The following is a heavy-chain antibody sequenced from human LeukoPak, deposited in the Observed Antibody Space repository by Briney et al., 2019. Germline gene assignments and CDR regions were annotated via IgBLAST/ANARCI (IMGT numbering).Heavy chain of an antibody. CDR3: ARGEGYCSSTSCLDWFDP. CDR2: INPNSGGT. D-gene: IGHD2-2*01. V-gene: IGHV1-2*02. J-gene: IGHJ5*02. Sequence: GASVKVSCKASGYTFTGYYMHWARQAPGQGLEWMGWINPNSGGTNYAQKFQGRVTMTRDTSISTAYMELSRLRSDDTAVYYCARGEGYCSSTSCLDWFDPWGQGTLVTVSS. CDR1: GYTFTGYY.